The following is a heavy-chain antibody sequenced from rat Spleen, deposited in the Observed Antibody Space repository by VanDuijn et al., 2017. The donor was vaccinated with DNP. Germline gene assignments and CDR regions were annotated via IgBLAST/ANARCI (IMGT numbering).Heavy chain of an antibody. CDR2: INKDRSTI. J-gene: IGHJ3*01. D-gene: IGHD4-2*01. CDR1: GFNFNDYW. V-gene: IGHV4-2*01. Sequence: EVKLVKSGGGLVQPGRSLKLSCAASGFNFNDYWMGWVRQAPGKGLEWIGEINKDRSTINYTPSLKDKFTISRDNAQNTLYLQMSKLGSEETAIYYFASDWRRFVYWGQGTLVTVSS. CDR3: ASDWRRFVY.